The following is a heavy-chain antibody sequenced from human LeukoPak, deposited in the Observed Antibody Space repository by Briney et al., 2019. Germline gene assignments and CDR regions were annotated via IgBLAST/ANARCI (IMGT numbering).Heavy chain of an antibody. V-gene: IGHV3-21*01. CDR3: ARSGSGSFDY. J-gene: IGHJ4*02. D-gene: IGHD3-10*01. CDR2: ISSSSSYI. CDR1: GFTFSSYS. Sequence: PGGSLRLSCAAAGFTFSSYSMNWVRQAAGKGLEWVSSISSSSSYIYYADSVKGRFTISRDNAKNSLYLQMNSLRAEDTAVYYCARSGSGSFDYWGQGTLVTVSS.